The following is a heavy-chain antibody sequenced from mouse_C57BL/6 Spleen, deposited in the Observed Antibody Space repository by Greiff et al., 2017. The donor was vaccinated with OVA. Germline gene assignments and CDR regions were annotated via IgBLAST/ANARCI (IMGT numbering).Heavy chain of an antibody. CDR3: ARNYGSSHYAMDY. CDR1: GFSLTSYG. CDR2: LWSGGST. J-gene: IGHJ4*01. D-gene: IGHD1-1*01. V-gene: IGHV2-2*01. Sequence: QVQLQQSGPGLVQPSQSLSIPCTVSGFSLTSYGVHWVRQSPGKGLDWLGVLWSGGSTDYNAAFISRLSISKDNSKSQVFFKMNSLQADDTAIYYCARNYGSSHYAMDYWGQGTSVTVSS.